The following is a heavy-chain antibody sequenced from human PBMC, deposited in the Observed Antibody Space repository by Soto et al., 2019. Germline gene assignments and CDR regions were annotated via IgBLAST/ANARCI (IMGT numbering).Heavy chain of an antibody. CDR3: AKEGAEVYYDSSGYYPPNYYYYYGMDV. CDR2: ISGSGGST. J-gene: IGHJ6*02. D-gene: IGHD3-22*01. Sequence: GGSLRLSCAASGFTFSSYAMSWVRQAPGKGLEWVSAISGSGGSTYYADSVKGRFTISRDNSKTTLYLQMNSLRAEDTAVYYCAKEGAEVYYDSSGYYPPNYYYYYGMDVWGQGTTVTVSS. CDR1: GFTFSSYA. V-gene: IGHV3-23*01.